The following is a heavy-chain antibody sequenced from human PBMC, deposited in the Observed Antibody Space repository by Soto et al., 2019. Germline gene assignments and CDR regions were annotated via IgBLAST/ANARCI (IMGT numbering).Heavy chain of an antibody. CDR1: GFSLTTSGVG. CDR2: IYWNDDK. J-gene: IGHJ5*02. Sequence: FGPTLVNPTQTLTLTCTFSGFSLTTSGVGVGWIRQPPGKALEWLALIYWNDDKRYSPSLRGRLTITKDTSKNQVVLAMTNMDPVDTATYYCAHHTITPATNWFDPWGLGTLVTVSS. CDR3: AHHTITPATNWFDP. V-gene: IGHV2-5*01. D-gene: IGHD2-2*01.